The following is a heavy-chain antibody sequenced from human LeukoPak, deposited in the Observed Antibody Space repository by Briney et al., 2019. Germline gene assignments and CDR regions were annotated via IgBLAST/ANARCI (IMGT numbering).Heavy chain of an antibody. J-gene: IGHJ4*02. CDR3: ARGATVTNIPDY. CDR1: GFTFSSYA. CDR2: ISYDGSNK. Sequence: QTGGSLRLSCAASGFTFSSYAMPWVRQAPGKGLEWVAVISYDGSNKYYADSVKGRFTISRDNSKNTLYLRMNSLRAEDTAVYYCARGATVTNIPDYWGQGTLVTVSS. D-gene: IGHD4-17*01. V-gene: IGHV3-30-3*01.